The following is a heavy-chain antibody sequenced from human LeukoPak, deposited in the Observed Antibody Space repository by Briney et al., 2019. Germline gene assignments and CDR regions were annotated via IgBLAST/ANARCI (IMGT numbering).Heavy chain of an antibody. D-gene: IGHD3-10*01. J-gene: IGHJ5*02. CDR2: IYTSGST. CDR1: GLSISSGSYY. V-gene: IGHV4-61*02. CDR3: ARSYGSGSYYWFDP. Sequence: SETLSLTCTVPGLSISSGSYYWSWIRQPAGKGLEWIGRIYTSGSTNYNPSLKSRVTISVDTSKNQFSLKLSSVTAADTAVYYCARSYGSGSYYWFDPWGQGTLVNVSS.